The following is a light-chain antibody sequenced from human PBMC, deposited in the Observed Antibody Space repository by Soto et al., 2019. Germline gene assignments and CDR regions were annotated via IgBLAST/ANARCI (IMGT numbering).Light chain of an antibody. V-gene: IGKV3-20*01. CDR3: QHYGGSPLVT. J-gene: IGKJ5*01. CDR2: GTY. CDR1: QSVSSSY. Sequence: EIVLTQSPGTLSLSPGERATLSCRASQSVSSSYLAWYQQKPGQAPRLRIYGTYSRATGIPDRFSGSGSGTVFNLTISGLEPEDFPVYCGQHYGGSPLVTFGQGTRRESK.